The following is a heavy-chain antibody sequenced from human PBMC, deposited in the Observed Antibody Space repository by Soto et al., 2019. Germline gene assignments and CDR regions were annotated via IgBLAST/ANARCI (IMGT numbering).Heavy chain of an antibody. CDR1: GYSISSGYY. J-gene: IGHJ5*02. D-gene: IGHD2-15*01. CDR3: ATQHCSGGSCYWNWFDP. V-gene: IGHV4-38-2*01. Sequence: SLTCAVSGYSISSGYYWGWIRQPPGKGLEWIGSIYHSGSTYYNPSLKSRVTISVDTSKNQFSLKLSSVTAADTAVYYCATQHCSGGSCYWNWFDPWGQGTLVTVSS. CDR2: IYHSGST.